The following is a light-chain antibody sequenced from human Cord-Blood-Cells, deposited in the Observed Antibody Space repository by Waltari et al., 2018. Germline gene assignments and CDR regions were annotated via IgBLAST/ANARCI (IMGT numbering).Light chain of an antibody. Sequence: EMVLTQSPGTLSLSPGERAKLSCRASQSVSSSYFAWYQQKPGQAPRLLIYGASSRATDIPDRFSGSGSRTDFTLTISRLEPEDFAVYYCQQYGSSPPYSFGQGTKLEIK. CDR2: GAS. V-gene: IGKV3-20*01. CDR3: QQYGSSPPYS. CDR1: QSVSSSY. J-gene: IGKJ2*03.